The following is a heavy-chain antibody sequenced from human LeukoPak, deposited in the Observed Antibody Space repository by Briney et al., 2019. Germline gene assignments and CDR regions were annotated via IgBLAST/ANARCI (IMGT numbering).Heavy chain of an antibody. D-gene: IGHD3-10*01. Sequence: PGGSLRLSCAASGFTFSSYRMNWVRQAPGKGLEWVSYISSSSSTIYYADSVKGRFTISRDNSKSTLYIQMNSLRAEDTAVYYCARAKPKNMVRGLIMRRESRYYFDYWGQGTLVTVSS. CDR2: ISSSSSTI. V-gene: IGHV3-48*01. CDR1: GFTFSSYR. J-gene: IGHJ4*02. CDR3: ARAKPKNMVRGLIMRRESRYYFDY.